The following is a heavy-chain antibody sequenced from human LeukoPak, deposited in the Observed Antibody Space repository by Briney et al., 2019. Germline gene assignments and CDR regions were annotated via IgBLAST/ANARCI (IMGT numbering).Heavy chain of an antibody. CDR3: ATVAVIRGVTYFDY. CDR1: GCSISSYY. J-gene: IGHJ4*02. CDR2: IYYSGSN. Sequence: SETLSLTCTVSGCSISSYYWSWIRQPPGKGLEWIGCIYYSGSNNYNPSLKSRVTISVDTSKNQFSLKLRSVTAADTAVYYCATVAVIRGVTYFDYWGQGTLVTVSS. V-gene: IGHV4-59*01. D-gene: IGHD3-10*01.